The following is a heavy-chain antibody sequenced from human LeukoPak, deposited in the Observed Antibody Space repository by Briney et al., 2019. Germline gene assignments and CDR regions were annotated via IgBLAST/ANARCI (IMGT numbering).Heavy chain of an antibody. Sequence: GGSLRLSCAASGFTFRTYWMSWVRQAPGKGLEWVANIKQDGSEKYYVDSLKGRFTISRDNVKNSLYLQMNSLRAEDTAVYYCARDRGTYYYDTTSHYDALDIWGQGTMVTVSS. V-gene: IGHV3-7*01. CDR1: GFTFRTYW. CDR2: IKQDGSEK. CDR3: ARDRGTYYYDTTSHYDALDI. J-gene: IGHJ3*02. D-gene: IGHD3-22*01.